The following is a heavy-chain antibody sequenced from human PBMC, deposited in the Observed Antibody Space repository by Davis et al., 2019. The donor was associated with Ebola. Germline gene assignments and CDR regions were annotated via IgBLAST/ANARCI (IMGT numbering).Heavy chain of an antibody. V-gene: IGHV1-18*01. CDR3: ARDREFPDY. D-gene: IGHD2-21*01. CDR2: SSTYNGNT. CDR1: GYTFTDYA. Sequence: AASVKVSCKASGYTFTDYAFTWLRQAPGQGLEWMGWSSTYNGNTNYAQKLQGRVTMTTDTSTNTAHMELRSLTTDDTAVYFCARDREFPDYWGQGTLVTVSS. J-gene: IGHJ4*02.